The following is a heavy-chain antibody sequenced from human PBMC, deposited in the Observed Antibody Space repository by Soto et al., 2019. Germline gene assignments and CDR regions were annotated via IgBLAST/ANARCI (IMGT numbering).Heavy chain of an antibody. V-gene: IGHV4-39*01. CDR3: ARHRSRYSGWYY. Sequence: SETLSLACTVSGGSISSSSYYWGWIRQPPGKGLEWIGSIYYSGSTYYNPSLKSRVTISVDTSKNQFSLKLSSVTAADTAVYYCARHRSRYSGWYYWGQGTLVTVSS. J-gene: IGHJ4*02. CDR2: IYYSGST. CDR1: GGSISSSSYY. D-gene: IGHD6-19*01.